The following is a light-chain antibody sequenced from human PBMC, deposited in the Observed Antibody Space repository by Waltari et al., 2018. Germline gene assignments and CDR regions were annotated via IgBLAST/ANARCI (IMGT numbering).Light chain of an antibody. CDR3: MQALQTPYT. J-gene: IGKJ2*01. CDR1: QSLLHTNGHSY. V-gene: IGKV2-28*01. CDR2: LVS. Sequence: DIVMTQSPLSLPVTPGEPASISCRSSQSLLHTNGHSYLAWYLQKPGQSPQLLLYLVSHRASGVPDRFSGSGSGTDFTLKISRVEAEDVGVYYCMQALQTPYTFGQGTKLEIK.